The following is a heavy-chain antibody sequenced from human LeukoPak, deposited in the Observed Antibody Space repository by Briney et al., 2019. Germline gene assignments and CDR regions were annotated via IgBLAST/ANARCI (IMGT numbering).Heavy chain of an antibody. J-gene: IGHJ4*02. V-gene: IGHV1-18*01. CDR3: ARVYLDMSTGRLSY. D-gene: IGHD1-1*01. Sequence: ASVKVSFKSSGYTFTNYGVIWVRQAPGQGLEWMGWVSAYNGNTNYAQKLQGRVTMTTDTSTSTAYMELRSLRSDDTAVYYCARVYLDMSTGRLSYWGQGSLVTVSS. CDR1: GYTFTNYG. CDR2: VSAYNGNT.